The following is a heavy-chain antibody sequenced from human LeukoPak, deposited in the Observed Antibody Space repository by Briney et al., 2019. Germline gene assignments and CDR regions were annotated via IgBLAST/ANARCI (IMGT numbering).Heavy chain of an antibody. CDR1: GFIFSNYA. CDR2: ISSRGGST. D-gene: IGHD6-19*01. V-gene: IGHV3-23*01. Sequence: GGSLRLSCAASGFIFSNYAMSWVRQVPGRGLEWVSTISSRGGSTYVADSVKGRFTISRDNSKNSLYLQMNTVRAEDTAVYYCVKGPRPDITVAHTVENWGQGTLVTVSS. J-gene: IGHJ4*02. CDR3: VKGPRPDITVAHTVEN.